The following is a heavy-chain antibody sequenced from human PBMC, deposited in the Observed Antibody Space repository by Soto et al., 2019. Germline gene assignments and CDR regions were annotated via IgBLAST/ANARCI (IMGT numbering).Heavy chain of an antibody. CDR2: ISYDGSNK. CDR3: ASYGGRVGPEGYFDL. D-gene: IGHD1-26*01. CDR1: GFTFRSYG. V-gene: IGHV3-30*03. Sequence: QVQLVESGGGVVQPGRSLRLSCAASGFTFRSYGMHWVRQAPGKGLEWVAVISYDGSNKYYADSVKGRFTISRDNSKNTLYLQMNSLRAEDTAVYYCASYGGRVGPEGYFDLWGRGTLVTVSS. J-gene: IGHJ2*01.